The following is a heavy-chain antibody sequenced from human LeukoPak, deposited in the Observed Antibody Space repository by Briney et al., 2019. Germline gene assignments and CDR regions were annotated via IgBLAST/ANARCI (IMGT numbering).Heavy chain of an antibody. CDR2: IKQDGSEK. D-gene: IGHD1-26*01. CDR1: GFTFSSYW. CDR3: ARDPSYGALDY. Sequence: HPGGSLRLSCAASGFTFSSYWMSWVRQAPGKGLEWVANIKQDGSEKYYVDSVKGRFTISRDNAKSSLYLQMNSLRAEDTAVYYCARDPSYGALDYWGQGSLVTVSS. V-gene: IGHV3-7*01. J-gene: IGHJ4*02.